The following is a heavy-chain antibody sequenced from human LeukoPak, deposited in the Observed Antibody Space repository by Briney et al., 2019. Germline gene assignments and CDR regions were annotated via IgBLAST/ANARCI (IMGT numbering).Heavy chain of an antibody. CDR2: VSTTNDKA. D-gene: IGHD3-9*01. V-gene: IGHV1-18*01. CDR3: GRVVTGYYRLDP. Sequence: ASVKVSCKASGYTFTSYSFSWVRQAPGQGLEWMGWVSTTNDKANYAQKLQGSVTMTTDTSTSTAYMELRSLSSDDTAVYYCGRVVTGYYRLDPWGLGTLVTVSS. J-gene: IGHJ5*02. CDR1: GYTFTSYS.